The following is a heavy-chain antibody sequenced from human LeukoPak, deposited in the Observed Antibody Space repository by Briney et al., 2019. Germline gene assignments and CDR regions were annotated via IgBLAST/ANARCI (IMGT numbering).Heavy chain of an antibody. CDR2: ISGSGGST. V-gene: IGHV3-23*01. Sequence: GGSLRLSCAASGFTFSSYAMSWVRQAPGKGLEWVSAISGSGGSTYYADSVKGRFTISRDNSKNTLYLQMNSLRAEDTAVYYCATARYYDFWSGYYGMDVWGKGTTVTGSS. CDR1: GFTFSSYA. CDR3: ATARYYDFWSGYYGMDV. D-gene: IGHD3-3*01. J-gene: IGHJ6*04.